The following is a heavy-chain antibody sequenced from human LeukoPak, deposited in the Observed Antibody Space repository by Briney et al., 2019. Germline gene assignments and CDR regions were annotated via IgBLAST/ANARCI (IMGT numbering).Heavy chain of an antibody. D-gene: IGHD3-10*01. CDR1: GYTFTSYG. CDR3: HTSPMVRGAPTQPPLDY. Sequence: GASVKVSCKASGYTFTSYGVSWVRQAPGQGLEWMGWISAYNGNTNYAQKFQGRVTITADKSTSTAYMELSSLRSEDTAVYYCHTSPMVRGAPTQPPLDYWGQGTLVTVSS. V-gene: IGHV1-18*01. CDR2: ISAYNGNT. J-gene: IGHJ4*02.